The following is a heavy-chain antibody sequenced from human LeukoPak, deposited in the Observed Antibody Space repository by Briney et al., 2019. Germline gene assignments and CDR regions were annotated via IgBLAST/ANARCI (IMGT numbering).Heavy chain of an antibody. J-gene: IGHJ3*02. D-gene: IGHD2-15*01. CDR2: IYTSGST. CDR1: GGSLSSYY. CDR3: ARDLVVAATGGAFDI. V-gene: IGHV4-4*07. Sequence: PSETLSLTCTVSGGSLSSYYWSWIRQPAGKGLEWIGRIYTSGSTNYNPSLKSRVTMSVDTSKNQFSLKLSSVTAADTAVYYCARDLVVAATGGAFDIWGQGTMVTVSS.